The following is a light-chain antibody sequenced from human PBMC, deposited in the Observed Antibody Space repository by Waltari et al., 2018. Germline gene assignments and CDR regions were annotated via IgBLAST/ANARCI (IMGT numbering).Light chain of an antibody. CDR3: AAWDDSLNGPV. CDR2: GTR. CDR1: SSHIGDHT. V-gene: IGLV1-44*01. J-gene: IGLJ1*01. Sequence: QSVLTQPPPASGNPGQSIIITCSGSSSHIGDHTVTWYQQVPGTAPKLLIYGTRERPSGVSNRLSGSKSGTSASLAISALQPEDEADYYCAAWDDSLNGPVFGTGTKVTVL.